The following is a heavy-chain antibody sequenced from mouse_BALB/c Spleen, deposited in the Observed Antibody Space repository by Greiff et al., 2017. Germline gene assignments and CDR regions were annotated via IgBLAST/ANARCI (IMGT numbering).Heavy chain of an antibody. CDR3: AEPSMITNAMDY. D-gene: IGHD2-4*01. Sequence: EVQLQQSGPQLVRPGASVKISCKASGYSFTSYWMHWVKQRPGLGLEWIGMIDPANGNTKYDPKFQGKATITADTSSNTAYLQLSSLTSEDTAVYYCAEPSMITNAMDYWGQGTSVTVSA. CDR2: IDPANGNT. V-gene: IGHV14-1*02. J-gene: IGHJ4*01. CDR1: GYSFTSYW.